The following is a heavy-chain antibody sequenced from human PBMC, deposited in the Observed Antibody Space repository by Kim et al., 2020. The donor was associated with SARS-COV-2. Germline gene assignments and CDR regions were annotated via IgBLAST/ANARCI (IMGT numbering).Heavy chain of an antibody. V-gene: IGHV3-15*01. CDR1: GFTFSNAW. CDR3: VGYDSSGWNY. CDR2: IKSKTDGGTT. Sequence: GGSLRLSCAASGFTFSNAWMSWVRQAPGKGLEWVGRIKSKTDGGTTDYAAPVKCRFTIARDDSKNTLYLQMNSLKNEDTTVYYCVGYDSSGWNYWGQGTLVIVSS. D-gene: IGHD3-22*01. J-gene: IGHJ4*02.